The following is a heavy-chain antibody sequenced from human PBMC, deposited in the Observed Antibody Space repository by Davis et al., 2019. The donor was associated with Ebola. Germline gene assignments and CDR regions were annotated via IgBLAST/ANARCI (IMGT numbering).Heavy chain of an antibody. J-gene: IGHJ4*02. CDR3: TKGQGYFLDY. CDR1: GFTFSSYA. V-gene: IGHV3-23*01. Sequence: GGSLRLSCAASGFTFSSYAMSWARQAPGKGLEWVSAISGSGGSTYYADSVKGRFTFSRDNSKNTLYLQMDTLRVEDTALYYCTKGQGYFLDYWGQGTLVTVSS. D-gene: IGHD6-13*01. CDR2: ISGSGGST.